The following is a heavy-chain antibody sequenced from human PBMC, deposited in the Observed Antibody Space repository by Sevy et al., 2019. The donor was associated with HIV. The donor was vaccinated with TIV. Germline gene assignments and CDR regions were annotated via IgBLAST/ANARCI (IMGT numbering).Heavy chain of an antibody. V-gene: IGHV1-8*01. CDR3: ASQGYYYDSSGYSNFDY. D-gene: IGHD3-22*01. Sequence: ASVKVSCKASGYTFTSYDINWVRQATGQGLEWMGWMNPNSGNTGYAQKFQGRVTMTRNTSISTAYMELCSLRSEDTAVYYCASQGYYYDSSGYSNFDYWGQGTLVTVSS. CDR2: MNPNSGNT. J-gene: IGHJ4*02. CDR1: GYTFTSYD.